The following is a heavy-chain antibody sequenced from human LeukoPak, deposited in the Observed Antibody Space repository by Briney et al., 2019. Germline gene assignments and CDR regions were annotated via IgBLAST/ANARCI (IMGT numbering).Heavy chain of an antibody. CDR3: ATYYDILTGYYSPPVPYYFDY. CDR1: GFTFSSYA. D-gene: IGHD3-9*01. J-gene: IGHJ4*02. V-gene: IGHV3-23*01. CDR2: ISGNGGST. Sequence: GGSLRLSCAASGFTFSSYAMSWVRQAPGKGLEWVSAISGNGGSTYYADSVKGRFTISRDNSKNTLYLQMNSLRAEDTAVYYCATYYDILTGYYSPPVPYYFDYWGQGTLVTVSS.